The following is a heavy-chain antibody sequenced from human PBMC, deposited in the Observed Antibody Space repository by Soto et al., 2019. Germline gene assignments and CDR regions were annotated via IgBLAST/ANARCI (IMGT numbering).Heavy chain of an antibody. J-gene: IGHJ4*02. V-gene: IGHV3-15*07. CDR1: GFTFSNAW. CDR3: TTKGPRAYCGGDCYNFDY. Sequence: GGSLRLSCAASGFTFSNAWMNWVRQAPGKGLEWVGRIKSKTDGGTTDYAAPVKGRFTISRDDSKNTPYLQMNSLKTEDTAVYYCTTKGPRAYCGGDCYNFDYWGQGTLVTVSS. CDR2: IKSKTDGGTT. D-gene: IGHD2-21*02.